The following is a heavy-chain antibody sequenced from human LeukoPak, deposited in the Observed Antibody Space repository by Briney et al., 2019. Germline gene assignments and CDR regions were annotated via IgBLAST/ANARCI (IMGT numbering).Heavy chain of an antibody. D-gene: IGHD4-17*01. CDR3: ARVRRVYGDYEGAFDI. V-gene: IGHV1-2*02. CDR2: INPNSGGT. CDR1: GYTFTGHY. Sequence: ASVKVSCKASGYTFTGHYMHWVRQAPGQGLEWMGWINPNSGGTNYAQKFQGRVTMTRDTSISTAYMELSRLRSDDTAVYYCARVRRVYGDYEGAFDIWGQGTMVTVSS. J-gene: IGHJ3*02.